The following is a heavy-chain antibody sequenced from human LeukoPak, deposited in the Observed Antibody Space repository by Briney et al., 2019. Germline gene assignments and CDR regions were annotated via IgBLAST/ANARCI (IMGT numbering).Heavy chain of an antibody. J-gene: IGHJ6*03. CDR2: IYYSGST. V-gene: IGHV4-59*01. Sequence: SETLSLTCTVSGGSIGSYYWSWIRQPPGKGLEWIGYIYYSGSTKYNPSLTSRVTISVDTSKNQFSLKLTSVTAADTAVYYCARAKGVVVPAAIFYYYYYMDVWGKGTTVTVSS. D-gene: IGHD2-2*01. CDR1: GGSIGSYY. CDR3: ARAKGVVVPAAIFYYYYYMDV.